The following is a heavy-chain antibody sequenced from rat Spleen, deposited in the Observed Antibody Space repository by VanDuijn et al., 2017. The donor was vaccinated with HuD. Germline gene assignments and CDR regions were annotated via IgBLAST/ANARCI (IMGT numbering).Heavy chain of an antibody. CDR1: GFIFSKYD. CDR2: ITSGGSNT. CDR3: TTQWELYH. J-gene: IGHJ2*01. Sequence: EVHLVESGGGLVQPGRSLKLSCAASGFIFSKYDMAWVRQTPTKGLEWVATITSGGSNTYYPDSVKGRFTISRDNAKSTLYLQMDSLRSEDTATYYCTTQWELYHWGQGVMVTVSS. D-gene: IGHD5-1*01. V-gene: IGHV5-25*01.